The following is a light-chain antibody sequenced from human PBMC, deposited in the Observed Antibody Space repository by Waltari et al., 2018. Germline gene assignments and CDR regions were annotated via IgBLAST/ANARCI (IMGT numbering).Light chain of an antibody. CDR2: KAS. V-gene: IGKV1-5*03. CDR3: QQYSSYST. Sequence: IQMTQSPSTLSASLGDRVTITCRASQSISYYLAWYQHKPGKAPKLLISKASILESGVPSRFSGSGAGTEFTLTISSLQPDDLATYFCQQYSSYSTFGQGTKLEIK. J-gene: IGKJ2*01. CDR1: QSISYY.